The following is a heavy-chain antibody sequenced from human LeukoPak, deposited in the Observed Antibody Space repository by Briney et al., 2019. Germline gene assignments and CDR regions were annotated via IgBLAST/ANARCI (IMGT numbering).Heavy chain of an antibody. V-gene: IGHV4-4*07. CDR3: TRAYCSSTSCYTSSTRYYYYMDV. J-gene: IGHJ6*03. Sequence: PSETLSLTCTVSGGSISRYYWIWIRQPAGKGLEYIGRIYSSGSTNYNPSLKSRVTMSVDTSKNQFSLKLSSVTAADTAMYYCTRAYCSSTSCYTSSTRYYYYMDVWGKGTTVTVSS. D-gene: IGHD2-2*02. CDR2: IYSSGST. CDR1: GGSISRYY.